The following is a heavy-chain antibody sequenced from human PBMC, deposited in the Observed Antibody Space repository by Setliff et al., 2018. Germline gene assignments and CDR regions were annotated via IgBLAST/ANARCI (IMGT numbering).Heavy chain of an antibody. V-gene: IGHV3-23*01. CDR1: GFSFTDYS. D-gene: IGHD1-26*01. Sequence: PGESLKISCEGSGFSFTDYSMNWVRQAPGKRLEWVSGVSGGGTVKHYAESVKGRFTISRDNSKNTLYLDMKRLRVEDTAIYSCAKVQRRGWYSYFEDAFDIWGQGTVVTVS. J-gene: IGHJ3*02. CDR3: AKVQRRGWYSYFEDAFDI. CDR2: VSGGGTVK.